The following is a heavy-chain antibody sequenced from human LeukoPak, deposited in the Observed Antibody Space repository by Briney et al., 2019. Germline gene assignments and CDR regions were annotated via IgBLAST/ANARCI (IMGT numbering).Heavy chain of an antibody. CDR3: ARLSQFGVLRFSYYMDV. V-gene: IGHV4-38-2*02. CDR2: IYHSGST. CDR1: GYSISSAYY. Sequence: SETLSLTCTVSGYSISSAYYWGWIRQPPGKGLEWIGSIYHSGSTYYNPTLKSRVTISVDTSKNQFSLKLSSVTAADTAVYYCARLSQFGVLRFSYYMDVWGKGTTVTVSS. D-gene: IGHD3-3*01. J-gene: IGHJ6*03.